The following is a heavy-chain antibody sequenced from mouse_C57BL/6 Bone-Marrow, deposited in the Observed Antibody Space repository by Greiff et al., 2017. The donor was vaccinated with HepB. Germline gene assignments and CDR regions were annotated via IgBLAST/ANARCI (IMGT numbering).Heavy chain of an antibody. J-gene: IGHJ1*03. CDR2: IYPRSGNT. Sequence: QQSGAELARPGASVKLSCKASGYTFTSYGISWVKQRTGQGLEWIGEIYPRSGNTYYNEKFKGKATLTADKSSSTAYMELRSLTSEDSAVYFCARILLWYFDVWGTGTTVTVSS. D-gene: IGHD2-1*01. CDR3: ARILLWYFDV. V-gene: IGHV1-81*01. CDR1: GYTFTSYG.